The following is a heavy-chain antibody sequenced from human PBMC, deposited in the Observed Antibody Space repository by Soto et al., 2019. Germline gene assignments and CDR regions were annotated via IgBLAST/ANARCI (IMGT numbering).Heavy chain of an antibody. CDR2: INAGNGNT. Sequence: ASVKVSCTASGYTFTSYAMHWVRQAPGQRLEWMGWINAGNGNTKYSQKFQGRVTITRDTSASTAYMELSSLRSEDTAVYYCASGVVSNYYYYYYMDVWGKGTTVTVSS. CDR3: ASGVVSNYYYYYYMDV. CDR1: GYTFTSYA. D-gene: IGHD3-3*01. J-gene: IGHJ6*03. V-gene: IGHV1-3*01.